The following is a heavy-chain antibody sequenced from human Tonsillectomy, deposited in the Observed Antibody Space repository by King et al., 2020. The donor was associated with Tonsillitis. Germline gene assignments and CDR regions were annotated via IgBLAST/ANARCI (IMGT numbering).Heavy chain of an antibody. CDR3: ARDTYGFSSYYYYGMDV. D-gene: IGHD3-10*01. J-gene: IGHJ6*02. CDR2: ISSSSSYT. V-gene: IGHV3-11*06. Sequence: VQLVESGGGLVKPGGSLRLSCAASGFTFSDYYMSWIHQAPGKGLEWVSYISSSSSYTNYADSVKGRFTISRDNAKNSLYLQMNSLRAEDTAVYYCARDTYGFSSYYYYGMDVWGQGTTVTVSS. CDR1: GFTFSDYY.